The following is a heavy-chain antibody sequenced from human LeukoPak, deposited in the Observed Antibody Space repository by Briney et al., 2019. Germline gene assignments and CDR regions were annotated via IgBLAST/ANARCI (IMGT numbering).Heavy chain of an antibody. V-gene: IGHV4-4*07. CDR2: IYTSGST. CDR3: ARDHVVVVAATYNWFDP. D-gene: IGHD2-15*01. CDR1: GGSISSYY. J-gene: IGHJ5*02. Sequence: PSETLSLTCTVSGGSISSYYWSWIRQPAGKGLEWIGRIYTSGSTNYNPSLKSRVTMSVDTSKNQFSLKLSSVTAADTAVYYRARDHVVVVAATYNWFDPWGQGTLVTVSS.